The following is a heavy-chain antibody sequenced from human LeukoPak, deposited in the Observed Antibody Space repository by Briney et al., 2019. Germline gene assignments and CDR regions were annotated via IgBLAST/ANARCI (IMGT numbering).Heavy chain of an antibody. V-gene: IGHV1-18*01. CDR2: ISAYNGNT. D-gene: IGHD2-2*01. Sequence: ASVKVSCKASGYTFTSYGISWVRQAPGQGLEWMGWISAYNGNTNYAQKLQGRVTMTTDTSTSTAYMELRSLRSDDTAVYYCARDLCSSTSCYAVGGMSDWFDPWGQGTLVTVSS. CDR3: ARDLCSSTSCYAVGGMSDWFDP. CDR1: GYTFTSYG. J-gene: IGHJ5*02.